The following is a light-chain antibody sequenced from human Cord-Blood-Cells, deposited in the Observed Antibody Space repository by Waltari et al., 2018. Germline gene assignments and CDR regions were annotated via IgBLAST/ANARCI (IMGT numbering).Light chain of an antibody. V-gene: IGLV1-47*01. J-gene: IGLJ2*01. Sequence: QSVLTQSPSASGTPGQRVTISCSGSSSNIGRNYVYCYQQLPGTAPKLLIYRNNQRPSGVPDRFSGSKSGTSASLAISGLRSEDEADYYCAAWDDSLSGPVFGGGTKLTVL. CDR1: SSNIGRNY. CDR3: AAWDDSLSGPV. CDR2: RNN.